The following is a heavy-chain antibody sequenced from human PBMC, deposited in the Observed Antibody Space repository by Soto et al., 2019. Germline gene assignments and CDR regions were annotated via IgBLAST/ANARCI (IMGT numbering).Heavy chain of an antibody. CDR2: VYYSGST. D-gene: IGHD6-13*01. Sequence: SETLSLTCTVSGGSISSSSFHWGWIRQPPGKGLEWIGSVYYSGSTYYSPSLKSRVTISVDTSKNQFSLKLSSVTAADTAVYYCARRERAAGTDWWFDPWGQGTLLTVSS. V-gene: IGHV4-39*01. CDR1: GGSISSSSFH. J-gene: IGHJ5*02. CDR3: ARRERAAGTDWWFDP.